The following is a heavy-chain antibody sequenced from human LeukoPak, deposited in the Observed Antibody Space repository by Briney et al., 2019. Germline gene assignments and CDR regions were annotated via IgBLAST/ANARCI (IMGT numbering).Heavy chain of an antibody. D-gene: IGHD3-10*01. V-gene: IGHV4-4*07. Sequence: SETLSLTCTVSGGSISSYYWSWIRQPAGKGLEWIGRIYTSGSTNYNPSLKSRVTMSVDTSKNQFSLKLSSVTAADTAVYYCARAARTGNYYYYYMDVWGKGTTVIISS. CDR3: ARAARTGNYYYYYMDV. CDR2: IYTSGST. J-gene: IGHJ6*03. CDR1: GGSISSYY.